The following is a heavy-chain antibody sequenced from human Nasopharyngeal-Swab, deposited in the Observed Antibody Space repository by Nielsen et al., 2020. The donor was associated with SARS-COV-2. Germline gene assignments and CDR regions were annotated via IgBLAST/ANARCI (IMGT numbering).Heavy chain of an antibody. Sequence: GESLKISCAASGFTFSSYSMNWLRQAPGKGLEWVAYISGSSTAIAYADSVKGRFTISRDNAKSALFLQMSSLGAEDAAVYYCARDPSNGNNWYNYVDVWGKGTTVTVSS. V-gene: IGHV3-48*01. CDR2: ISGSSTAI. CDR1: GFTFSSYS. D-gene: IGHD1-1*01. J-gene: IGHJ6*03. CDR3: ARDPSNGNNWYNYVDV.